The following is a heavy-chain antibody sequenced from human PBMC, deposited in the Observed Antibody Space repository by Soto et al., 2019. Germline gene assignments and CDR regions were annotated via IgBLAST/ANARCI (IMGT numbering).Heavy chain of an antibody. J-gene: IGHJ6*02. V-gene: IGHV3-30*18. CDR1: GFTFSSYA. CDR2: ISYDGSNK. Sequence: GSLRLSCAASGFTFSSYAMNWVRQAPGKGLEWVAVISYDGSNKYYADSVKGRFTISRDNSKNTLYLQMNSLRAEDTAVYYCAKDKSYGMDVWGQGTTVTVSS. CDR3: AKDKSYGMDV.